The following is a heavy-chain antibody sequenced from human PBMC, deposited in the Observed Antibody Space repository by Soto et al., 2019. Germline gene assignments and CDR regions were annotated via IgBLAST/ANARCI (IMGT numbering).Heavy chain of an antibody. CDR2: VIPLFDTA. CDR1: GGIFTNNA. V-gene: IGHV1-69*01. Sequence: QVQVVQSGAEVKKPGSSVKVSCKVSGGIFTNNAISWVRQAPGQGLEWLGGVIPLFDTAYYAQIFRGRLWISADVATTTAYMALSGLTSSDTSVYFCATGGHNDGYNFYHGMDVWGQGTTVTVS. D-gene: IGHD5-18*01. J-gene: IGHJ6*02. CDR3: ATGGHNDGYNFYHGMDV.